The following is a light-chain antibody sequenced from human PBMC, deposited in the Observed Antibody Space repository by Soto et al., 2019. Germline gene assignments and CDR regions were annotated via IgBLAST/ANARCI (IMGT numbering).Light chain of an antibody. CDR1: QSISSSF. Sequence: EIVLTQSPGTLSLSPGERGTLSCRASQSISSSFLAWYQQKPGQAPRLLIYCDSTRATGIPDRFSGSGSGTDFTLTISRLEPEDFAVFFCQHYGSSHYVTFGGGTKVEVK. J-gene: IGKJ4*01. CDR2: CDS. V-gene: IGKV3-20*01. CDR3: QHYGSSHYVT.